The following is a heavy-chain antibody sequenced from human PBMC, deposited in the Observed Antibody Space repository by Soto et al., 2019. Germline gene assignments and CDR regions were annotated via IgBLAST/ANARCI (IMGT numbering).Heavy chain of an antibody. J-gene: IGHJ3*02. Sequence: GGSLRLSCAASGFTFSSYGMHWVRQAPGKGLEWVAVIWYDGSNKYYAESVKGRFTISRDNSKNTLYLQMNSLRAEDTAVYYCARERVYYDSSGPNNPDAFDIWGQGTMVPVSS. CDR1: GFTFSSYG. D-gene: IGHD3-22*01. V-gene: IGHV3-33*01. CDR2: IWYDGSNK. CDR3: ARERVYYDSSGPNNPDAFDI.